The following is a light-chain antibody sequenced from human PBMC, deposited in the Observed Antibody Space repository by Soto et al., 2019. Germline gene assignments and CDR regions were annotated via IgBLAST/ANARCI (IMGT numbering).Light chain of an antibody. J-gene: IGLJ1*01. CDR1: SSDVGGYNY. CDR3: SSYTSSSNIV. V-gene: IGLV2-14*01. CDR2: EVS. Sequence: QSVLTQPASVSGSPGQSITISCTGTSSDVGGYNYVSWYQQHPGKAPKLMIYEVSNRPSGVSNRFSGSKSGNTASLTISGLQAEDEADYYCSSYTSSSNIVFGTGTKVTVL.